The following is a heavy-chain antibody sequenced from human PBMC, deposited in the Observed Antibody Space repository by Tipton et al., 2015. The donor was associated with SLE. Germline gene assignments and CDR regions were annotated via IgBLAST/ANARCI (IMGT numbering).Heavy chain of an antibody. CDR3: ARGAYTNYYYYMDV. CDR1: GGSISSGSYY. CDR2: IYTSGST. V-gene: IGHV4-61*02. Sequence: TLSLTCTVSGGSISSGSYYWSWIRQPAGKGLEWIGRIYTSGSTNYNPSLKSRVTISVDTSKDQFSLRLNSVTAADTAVYYCARGAYTNYYYYMDVWGKGTTVTVSS. D-gene: IGHD4-11*01. J-gene: IGHJ6*03.